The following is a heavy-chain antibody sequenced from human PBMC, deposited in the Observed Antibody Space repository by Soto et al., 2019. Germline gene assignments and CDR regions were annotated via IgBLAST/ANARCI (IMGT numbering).Heavy chain of an antibody. CDR2: IIPIFGTA. D-gene: IGHD2-15*01. CDR1: GGTFSSYA. Sequence: QVQLVQSGAEVKKPGSSVKVSCKASGGTFSSYAISWVRQAPGQGLEWMGGIIPIFGTANYEQKFQGRVTITADESTSKAYMELSSLRSEDTAVYYCAGRIVVVVAAITDRNEYFQHWGQGTLVTVSS. V-gene: IGHV1-69*12. J-gene: IGHJ1*01. CDR3: AGRIVVVVAAITDRNEYFQH.